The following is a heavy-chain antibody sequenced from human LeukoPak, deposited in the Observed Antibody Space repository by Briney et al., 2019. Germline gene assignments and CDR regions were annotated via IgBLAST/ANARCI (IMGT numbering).Heavy chain of an antibody. J-gene: IGHJ4*02. V-gene: IGHV4-34*01. D-gene: IGHD6-13*01. CDR1: GGSFSDYY. CDR3: AKAWAAAGSFDD. CDR2: IYYTGST. Sequence: SETLSLTCAVYGGSFSDYYWTWIRQPPGKGLEWIGSIYYTGSTYYNPSLKSRVTISVDTSKNQFSLKLTSVAAADRAVYYCAKAWAAAGSFDDWGQGTLVTVSS.